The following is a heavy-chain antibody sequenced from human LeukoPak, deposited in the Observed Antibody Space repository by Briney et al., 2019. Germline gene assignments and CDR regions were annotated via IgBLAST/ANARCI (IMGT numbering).Heavy chain of an antibody. D-gene: IGHD6-19*01. CDR2: INPNSGGT. CDR3: ARDSSIAVAGDFDY. V-gene: IGHV1-2*02. Sequence: GASVKVSCKASGYTFTGYYMHWVRQAPGHGLEWMGWINPNSGGTNYAQKFQRRVTMTRDTSISPAYMDLSRLRSDDTAVYYCARDSSIAVAGDFDYWGQGTLVTVSS. CDR1: GYTFTGYY. J-gene: IGHJ4*02.